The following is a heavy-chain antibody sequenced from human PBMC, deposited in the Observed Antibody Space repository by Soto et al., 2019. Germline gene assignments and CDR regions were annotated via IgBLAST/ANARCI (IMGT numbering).Heavy chain of an antibody. CDR3: ARGGYSYAKEWWFDP. Sequence: KTSETLSLTCAVYGGSFSGYYWSGIRQPPGKGLEWIGEINHSGSTNYNPSLKSRVTISVDTSKNQFSLKLSSVTAADTAVYYRARGGYSYAKEWWFDPWGQGTLVTVSS. CDR1: GGSFSGYY. CDR2: INHSGST. J-gene: IGHJ5*02. D-gene: IGHD5-18*01. V-gene: IGHV4-34*01.